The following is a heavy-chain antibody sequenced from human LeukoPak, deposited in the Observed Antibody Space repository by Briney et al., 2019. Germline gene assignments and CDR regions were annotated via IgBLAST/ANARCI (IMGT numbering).Heavy chain of an antibody. Sequence: PSETLSLTCTASGVSISSYYWSWIRQPPGKGLEWIGYIYYSGSTNYNPSLKSRVTISVDTSKNQFSLKLSSVTAADTAVYYCARVNSSDAFDIWGQGTMVTVSS. CDR1: GVSISSYY. V-gene: IGHV4-59*01. J-gene: IGHJ3*02. CDR3: ARVNSSDAFDI. D-gene: IGHD4-23*01. CDR2: IYYSGST.